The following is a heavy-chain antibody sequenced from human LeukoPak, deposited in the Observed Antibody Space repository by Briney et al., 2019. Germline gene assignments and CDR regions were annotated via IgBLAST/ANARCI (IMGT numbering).Heavy chain of an antibody. CDR2: ISAGNGNT. V-gene: IGHV1-3*01. Sequence: ASVKVSCKASGYTFTSYAMHWVRQAPGQRLEWMGWISAGNGNTKYSQKFQGRVTITRDTSASTAYMELSSLRSEGTAVYYCARDAGLTQLLRNDYWGQGTLVTVSS. J-gene: IGHJ4*02. D-gene: IGHD3-9*01. CDR1: GYTFTSYA. CDR3: ARDAGLTQLLRNDY.